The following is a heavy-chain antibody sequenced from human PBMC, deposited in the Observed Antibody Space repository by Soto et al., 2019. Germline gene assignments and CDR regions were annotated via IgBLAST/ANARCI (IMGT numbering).Heavy chain of an antibody. V-gene: IGHV4-59*11. CDR1: GGTSINLD. D-gene: IGHD3-3*01. CDR2: IYYSGST. CDR3: ARGRDFWSGYYTGGPGIDY. J-gene: IGHJ4*02. Sequence: SVAGGTSINLDGRRIMKHQGKGLEWIGYIYYSGSTNYNPSLKSRVTISVDTSKNQFSLKLSSVTAADTAVYYCARGRDFWSGYYTGGPGIDYWGQGTLVTV.